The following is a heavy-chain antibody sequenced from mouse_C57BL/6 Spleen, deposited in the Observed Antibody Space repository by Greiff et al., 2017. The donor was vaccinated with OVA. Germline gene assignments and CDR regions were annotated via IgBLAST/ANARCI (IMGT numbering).Heavy chain of an antibody. V-gene: IGHV1-42*01. J-gene: IGHJ4*01. Sequence: EVKLQESGPELVKPGASVKISCKASGYSFTGYYMNWVKQSPEKSLEWIGAINPSTGGTTYNQKFKAKATLTVDKSSSTAYMQLKSLTSEDSAVYYCARFQDAMDYWGQGTSVTVSS. CDR3: ARFQDAMDY. CDR1: GYSFTGYY. CDR2: INPSTGGT.